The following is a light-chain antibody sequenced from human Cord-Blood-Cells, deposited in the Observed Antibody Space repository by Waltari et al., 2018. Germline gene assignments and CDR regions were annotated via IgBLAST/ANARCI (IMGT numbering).Light chain of an antibody. CDR2: GAS. CDR3: QQYNNWSI. CDR1: QSVTTSY. J-gene: IGKJ3*01. V-gene: IGKV3-20*01. Sequence: EIVLTQSPGTLSLSPGERATLSCRASQSVTTSYLAWYQQKPGQAPRLLIYGASSRATGIPDRFSGSGSGTDFTLTISSLQSEDFAVYYCQQYNNWSIFGPGTKVDIK.